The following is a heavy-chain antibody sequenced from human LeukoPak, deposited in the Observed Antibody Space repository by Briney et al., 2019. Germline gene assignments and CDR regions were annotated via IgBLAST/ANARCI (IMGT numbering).Heavy chain of an antibody. CDR1: GFTFSTYT. V-gene: IGHV3-48*02. D-gene: IGHD1-26*01. CDR2: ISTSSSTI. CDR3: ARDRIVGSTRASNFDY. Sequence: PGRSLRLSCAASGFTFSTYTMSWVRQAPGKGLEWGSYISTSSSTIYYADSVKGRFTVSRDDAKNSLYLQMNSLRDEDKAVYYCARDRIVGSTRASNFDYWGQGTLVTVSS. J-gene: IGHJ4*02.